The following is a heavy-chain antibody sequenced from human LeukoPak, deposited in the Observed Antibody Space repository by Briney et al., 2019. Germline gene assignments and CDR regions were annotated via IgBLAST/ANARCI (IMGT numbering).Heavy chain of an antibody. V-gene: IGHV4-59*01. D-gene: IGHD2-2*01. J-gene: IGHJ6*02. CDR2: IYYSGST. CDR3: ARNAGTKDYYYGMDV. Sequence: PSETLSLTCTVSGGSISSYYWSWIRQPPGKGLEWIGYIYYSGSTNYNPSLKSRVTISVDTSKNQFSLKLSSVTAADTAVYYCARNAGTKDYYYGMDVWGQGTTVIVSS. CDR1: GGSISSYY.